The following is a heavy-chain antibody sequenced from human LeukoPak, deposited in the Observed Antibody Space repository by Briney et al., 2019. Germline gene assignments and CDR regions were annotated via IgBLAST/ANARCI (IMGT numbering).Heavy chain of an antibody. CDR1: GFTFSSYG. D-gene: IGHD6-19*01. V-gene: IGHV3-30*02. CDR2: IRYDGSNK. Sequence: TGGSLRLSCAASGFTFSSYGMHWVRQAPGKGLEWVAFIRYDGSNKYYADSVKGRFTISRDNSKNTLYLQMNSLRAEDTAVYYCAKGLSPGIAVAGLDYWGQGTLVTVSS. CDR3: AKGLSPGIAVAGLDY. J-gene: IGHJ4*02.